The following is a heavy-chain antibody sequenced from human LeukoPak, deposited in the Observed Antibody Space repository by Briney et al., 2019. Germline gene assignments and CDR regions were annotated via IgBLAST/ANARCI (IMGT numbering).Heavy chain of an antibody. CDR3: ARDRELELRPWYYYMDV. CDR1: GGSISSYY. V-gene: IGHV4-4*07. J-gene: IGHJ6*03. Sequence: SETLSLTCTVSGGSISSYYWSWIRQPAGKGLEWIGRIYTSGSTNYNPSLKSRVTMSVDTSKNQFSLKLSSVTAADTAVYYCARDRELELRPWYYYMDVWGKGTTVTVSS. CDR2: IYTSGST. D-gene: IGHD1-7*01.